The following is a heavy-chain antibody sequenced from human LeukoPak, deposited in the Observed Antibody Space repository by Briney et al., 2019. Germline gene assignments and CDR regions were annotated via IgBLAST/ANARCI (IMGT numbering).Heavy chain of an antibody. CDR1: GGSISSGGYY. Sequence: KASETLSLTCTVSGGSISSGGYYWSWIRQHPGKGLEWIGNIYYSGSTYYNPSLKSRVTISVDTSKKQFSLKLSSVTAADTAVYYCAGGEYSSSWTSMDVWGQGTTVTVSS. CDR2: IYYSGST. CDR3: AGGEYSSSWTSMDV. D-gene: IGHD6-13*01. V-gene: IGHV4-31*03. J-gene: IGHJ6*02.